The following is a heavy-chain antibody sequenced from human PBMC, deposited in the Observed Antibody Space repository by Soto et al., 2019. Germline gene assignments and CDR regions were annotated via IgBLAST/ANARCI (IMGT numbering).Heavy chain of an antibody. CDR1: VSPLLAQS. J-gene: IGHJ6*02. CDR3: AKDSPPPFPRMDV. V-gene: IGHV3-23*01. Sequence: GGPMRRLSAPSVSPLLAQSMTLVPPSAGKGLEWVSTISGSGGYTYYADSVKGRFTISRDSSKNTLYLQIHSLRAEDTAIYYCAKDSPPPFPRMDVWGQGKTVNVSS. CDR2: ISGSGGYT.